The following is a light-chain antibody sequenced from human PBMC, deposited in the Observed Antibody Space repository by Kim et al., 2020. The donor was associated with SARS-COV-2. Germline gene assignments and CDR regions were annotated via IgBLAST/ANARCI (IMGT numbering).Light chain of an antibody. CDR1: HGISNS. Sequence: VSVGDRVTITCRASHGISNSLDWFQQKPRKAPKSLFYATSSLQSGVPSKFSGSGSRTDFTLTLNSVQTEEFETYYCPKNKSYTITLGQGTRLEIK. CDR3: PKNKSYTIT. J-gene: IGKJ5*01. CDR2: ATS. V-gene: IGKV1-16*02.